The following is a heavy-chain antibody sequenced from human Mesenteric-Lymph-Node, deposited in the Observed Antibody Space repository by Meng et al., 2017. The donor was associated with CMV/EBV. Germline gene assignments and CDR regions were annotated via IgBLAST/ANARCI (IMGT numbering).Heavy chain of an antibody. Sequence: TCAVYGGSLSGYYWSWIRQPPGKGLEWIGEINHSGSTNYNPSLKSRVTISVDTSKNQFSLKLSSVTAADTAVYYCARGGGSGWYVDYWGQGTLVTVSS. V-gene: IGHV4-34*01. CDR3: ARGGGSGWYVDY. D-gene: IGHD6-19*01. J-gene: IGHJ4*02. CDR1: GGSLSGYY. CDR2: INHSGST.